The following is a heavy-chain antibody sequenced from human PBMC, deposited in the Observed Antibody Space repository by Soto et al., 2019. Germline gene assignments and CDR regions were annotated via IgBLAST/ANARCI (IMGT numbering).Heavy chain of an antibody. V-gene: IGHV3-7*01. J-gene: IGHJ4*02. CDR3: ARSPKAEWLLLSPAYYFDY. D-gene: IGHD3-3*01. CDR1: GFTFSSYW. Sequence: GGSLRLSCAASGFTFSSYWMSWVRQAPGKGLEWVANIKQDGSEKYYVDSVKARFTISRDNAKNSLYLQMNSLRVEDTAVYYCARSPKAEWLLLSPAYYFDYWGQGTLVTVSS. CDR2: IKQDGSEK.